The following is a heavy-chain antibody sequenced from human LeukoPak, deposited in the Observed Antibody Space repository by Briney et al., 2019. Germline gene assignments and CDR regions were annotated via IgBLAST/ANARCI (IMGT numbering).Heavy chain of an antibody. V-gene: IGHV3-48*01. CDR2: ISSTSTII. CDR3: AREPTKGAFEI. CDR1: RFTPTDSS. Sequence: RSLRPSCAASRFTPTDSSINWVRQAPGKGLGWVSYISSTSTIINYTDSVKGRFTISRDNAKNSTYLSMNCIMSQDPAVPFCAREPTKGAFEIWGQRKMVTVSS. D-gene: IGHD2-2*01. J-gene: IGHJ3*02.